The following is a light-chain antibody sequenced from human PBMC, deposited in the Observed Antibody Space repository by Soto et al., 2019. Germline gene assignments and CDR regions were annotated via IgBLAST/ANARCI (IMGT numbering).Light chain of an antibody. J-gene: IGLJ1*01. CDR2: EGS. Sequence: QSALTQPASVSGSPGQSIAISCTGTSNDVGRYNLVSWYHQHPGKAPKLMIYEGSERPSGVSNRFSGSKSGNTASLTISGLQAEDEPDYYCCSYAGTSPFGLYVFGTGTKLTVL. CDR1: SNDVGRYNL. CDR3: CSYAGTSPFGLYV. V-gene: IGLV2-23*03.